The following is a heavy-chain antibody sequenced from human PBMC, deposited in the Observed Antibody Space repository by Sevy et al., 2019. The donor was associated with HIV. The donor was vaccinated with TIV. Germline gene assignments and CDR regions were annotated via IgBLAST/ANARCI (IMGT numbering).Heavy chain of an antibody. CDR3: AVNSDRVAMDY. CDR2: IYYSGST. Sequence: SETLSLTCTVSGGSISSGDYYWSWIRQPPGKGLEWIGYIYYSGSTYYYPSLKSRVTISVDTSKNQFSLKLSSVTAADTAVYYCAVNSDRVAMDYWGQGTLVTVSS. CDR1: GGSISSGDYY. V-gene: IGHV4-30-4*01. J-gene: IGHJ4*02. D-gene: IGHD5-12*01.